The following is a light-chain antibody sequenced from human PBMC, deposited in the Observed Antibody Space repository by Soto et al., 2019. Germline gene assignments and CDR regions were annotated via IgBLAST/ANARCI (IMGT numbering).Light chain of an antibody. CDR2: RAS. CDR3: QQYNNYWT. CDR1: QTINSW. Sequence: DIQMTQSPSTLSASVGDRVTITCRASQTINSWLAWHQQRPGKAPKLLIYRASSLQSGVPSRFSGSGSGTEFTLTISSLQPDDFATYYCQQYNNYWTFGQGTKVEIK. V-gene: IGKV1-5*03. J-gene: IGKJ1*01.